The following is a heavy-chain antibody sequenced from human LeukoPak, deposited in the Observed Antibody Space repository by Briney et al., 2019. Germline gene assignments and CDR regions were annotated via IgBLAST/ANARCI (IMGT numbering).Heavy chain of an antibody. CDR2: IYYSGST. Sequence: SETLSLTCTVSGGSISSSSYYWGWIRQPPGKGLEWIGTIYYSGSTYYSPSLKSRVSISIDTSKNQFSLKLSSVTAADTAVYYCARGRIAVAGTKNYFDYWGQGTLVTVSS. V-gene: IGHV4-39*07. J-gene: IGHJ4*02. CDR1: GGSISSSSYY. CDR3: ARGRIAVAGTKNYFDY. D-gene: IGHD6-19*01.